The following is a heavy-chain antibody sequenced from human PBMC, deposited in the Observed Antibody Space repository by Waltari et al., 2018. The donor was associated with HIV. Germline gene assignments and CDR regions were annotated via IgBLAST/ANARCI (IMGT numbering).Heavy chain of an antibody. CDR3: ARDLGVRSGYDLGY. Sequence: QVQLVQSGAEVKEPGASVKVSCKASGYTFTSYRISWVGQAPGQGLAWMGWICCFDSNTGCAHKLSDIVTMNAYTSTSTAYMELGSRGANGTAVYYGARDLGVRSGYDLGYWGQGTLVIVSS. CDR1: GYTFTSYR. D-gene: IGHD5-12*01. J-gene: IGHJ4*02. V-gene: IGHV1-18*01. CDR2: ICCFDSNT.